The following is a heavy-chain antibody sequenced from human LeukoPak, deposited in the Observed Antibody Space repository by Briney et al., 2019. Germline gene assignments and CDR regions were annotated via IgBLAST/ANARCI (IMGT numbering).Heavy chain of an antibody. J-gene: IGHJ4*02. CDR3: AKVPYIMITFGGVIDY. Sequence: GGSLRLSCAASGFTFSSYVMSWVRQAPGKGLEWVSAISGSGGSTYYADSVKGRFTISRDNSKNTLYLQMNSLRAEDTAVYYCAKVPYIMITFGGVIDYWGQGTLVTVSS. V-gene: IGHV3-23*01. D-gene: IGHD3-16*01. CDR1: GFTFSSYV. CDR2: ISGSGGST.